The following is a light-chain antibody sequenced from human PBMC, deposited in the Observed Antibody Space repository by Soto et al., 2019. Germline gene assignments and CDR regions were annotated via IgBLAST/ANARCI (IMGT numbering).Light chain of an antibody. CDR1: QGISSY. Sequence: AIRMTQSPSSFSSSTGDRVTITCRASQGISSYLAWYQQKPGKAPKLLIYAASTLQSGVPSRFSVSGSGTDFTLTISCLKSEDFATYYCQHYNSYSEAFGQGARLEI. CDR2: AAS. V-gene: IGKV1-8*01. CDR3: QHYNSYSEA. J-gene: IGKJ5*01.